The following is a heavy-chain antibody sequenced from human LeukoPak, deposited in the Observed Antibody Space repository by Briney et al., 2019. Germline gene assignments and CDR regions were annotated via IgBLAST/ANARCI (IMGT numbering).Heavy chain of an antibody. D-gene: IGHD3-3*01. Sequence: ASVKVSCKASGDTFTTYDINWVRQAPGQGLEWMGWMNPKSGNTVYAQKFQGRVIMTRDTSKSTAYMELSRLRSEDTAVYYCGRAITIFDYYYMDVWGKGSTVTVSS. CDR1: GDTFTTYD. V-gene: IGHV1-8*01. CDR3: GRAITIFDYYYMDV. J-gene: IGHJ6*03. CDR2: MNPKSGNT.